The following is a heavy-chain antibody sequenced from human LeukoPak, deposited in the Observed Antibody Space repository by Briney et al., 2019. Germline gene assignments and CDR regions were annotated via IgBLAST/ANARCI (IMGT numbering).Heavy chain of an antibody. J-gene: IGHJ3*02. V-gene: IGHV4-59*11. CDR2: IYYNGST. CDR1: GGSISSHY. Sequence: SETLSLTCTVSGGSISSHYWSWIRQSPGKGLEWIGYIYYNGSTNYNPSLKSRVTISVDTSKNQFSLKLSSVTAADTAVYYCARGEMATIEDAFDIWGQGTMVTVSS. D-gene: IGHD5-24*01. CDR3: ARGEMATIEDAFDI.